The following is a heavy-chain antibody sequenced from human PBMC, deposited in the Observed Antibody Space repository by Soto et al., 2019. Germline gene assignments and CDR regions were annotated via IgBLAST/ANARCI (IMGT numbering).Heavy chain of an antibody. Sequence: QVQVQESGPGLVKPSQTLTLTCTVSGGSISSGGYYWTWIRQHPGKGLEWLGNVHYSGTTYYNPSLKSRVTISVDTSKNHFSLKLSSGTAADTAVYYCARDRKTWCSGNTCYEQDAFDIWGQGTMVTVSS. D-gene: IGHD2-2*01. CDR1: GGSISSGGYY. CDR2: VHYSGTT. CDR3: ARDRKTWCSGNTCYEQDAFDI. V-gene: IGHV4-31*03. J-gene: IGHJ3*02.